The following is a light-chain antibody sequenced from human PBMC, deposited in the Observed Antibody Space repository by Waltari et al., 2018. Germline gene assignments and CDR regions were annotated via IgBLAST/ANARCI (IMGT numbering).Light chain of an antibody. Sequence: QSVLTQTPSVSEAPRQRVTISCSGSRSNIGNNAVNWYQQVPGKAPKLLVFADDLLPSGVSDRLSGSKSGTSASLAISGLRSEDEGVYFCAEWDDSLKGVLFGGGTKLTVL. CDR3: AEWDDSLKGVL. J-gene: IGLJ2*01. CDR1: RSNIGNNA. CDR2: ADD. V-gene: IGLV1-36*01.